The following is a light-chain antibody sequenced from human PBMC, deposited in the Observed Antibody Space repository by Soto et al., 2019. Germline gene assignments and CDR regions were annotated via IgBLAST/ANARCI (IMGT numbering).Light chain of an antibody. Sequence: DIQMTQSPSTLSASVGDRVTITCRASQSIDDWLAWYQQRPGKAPNLLIYKASNLESGVPSRFGGSGSGTELTLPISSLQPDDFATYYCQQYSSYPLTFGQGTKLEIK. CDR1: QSIDDW. V-gene: IGKV1-5*03. CDR2: KAS. J-gene: IGKJ2*01. CDR3: QQYSSYPLT.